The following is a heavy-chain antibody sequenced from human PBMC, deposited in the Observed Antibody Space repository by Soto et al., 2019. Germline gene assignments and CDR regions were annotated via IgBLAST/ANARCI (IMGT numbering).Heavy chain of an antibody. CDR2: ISSSSSSM. J-gene: IGHJ4*02. V-gene: IGHV3-48*02. CDR1: GFTFSSYS. D-gene: IGHD3-22*01. Sequence: GGSLRLSCAASGFTFSSYSMNWVRQAPGKGLEWVSYISSSSSSMYYADSVRGRFTISRDNAYNSLYLQMNSLRDEDTAVYYCARADYDTSGYYFDYWGQGTLVTVSS. CDR3: ARADYDTSGYYFDY.